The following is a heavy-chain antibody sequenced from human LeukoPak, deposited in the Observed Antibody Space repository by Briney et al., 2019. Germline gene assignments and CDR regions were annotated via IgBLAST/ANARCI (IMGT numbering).Heavy chain of an antibody. V-gene: IGHV3-53*01. CDR2: IYSGGST. J-gene: IGHJ4*02. CDR1: GFTVISNY. D-gene: IGHD5-18*01. Sequence: GGPLRLSCAASGFTVISNYMSWVRQAPGKGLEGASIIYSGGSTFYADSVKGRFTISRDNAKNSLYLQMNSLRAEDTAVYYCANSRGYNSGYRALELPPSPIDWGQGTLVTVSS. CDR3: ANSRGYNSGYRALELPPSPID.